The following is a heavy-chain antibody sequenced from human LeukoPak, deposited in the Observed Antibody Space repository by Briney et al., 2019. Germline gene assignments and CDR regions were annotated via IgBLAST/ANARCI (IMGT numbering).Heavy chain of an antibody. V-gene: IGHV4-39*01. D-gene: IGHD4/OR15-4a*01. J-gene: IGHJ6*03. Sequence: PSETLSLTCTVSGGSISSSSYYWGWIRQPPGKGLEWVGSIYYSGGTYYNPSLKSRVTISVDTSKNQFSLKLSSVTAADTAVYYCARRKGAYSYYYYYMDVWGKGTPVTVSS. CDR3: ARRKGAYSYYYYYMDV. CDR2: IYYSGGT. CDR1: GGSISSSSYY.